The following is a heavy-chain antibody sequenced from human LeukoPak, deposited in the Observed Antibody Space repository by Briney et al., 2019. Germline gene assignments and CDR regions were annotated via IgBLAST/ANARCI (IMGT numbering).Heavy chain of an antibody. J-gene: IGHJ4*02. D-gene: IGHD3-22*01. Sequence: GGSLRLSCAASGFTFSSYGMSWVRQAPGKGLVWVSVIYSGGSTYYADSVKGRFTISRDNSKNTLYLQMNSLRAEDTAVYYCARSWGYYDSSGYTGVHWGQGTLVTVSS. CDR1: GFTFSSYG. V-gene: IGHV3-53*01. CDR3: ARSWGYYDSSGYTGVH. CDR2: IYSGGST.